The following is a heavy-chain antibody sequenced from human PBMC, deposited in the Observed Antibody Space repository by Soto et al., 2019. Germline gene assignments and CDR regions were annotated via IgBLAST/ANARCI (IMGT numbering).Heavy chain of an antibody. D-gene: IGHD1-20*01. CDR2: IYSGGST. V-gene: IGHV3-66*01. Sequence: GGSLRLSCAASGFTVSSNYMSWVCQAPGKGLEWVSVIYSGGSTYYADSVKGRFTISRDNSKNTLYLQMNSLRAEDTAVYYCARSVSFRRVGDYYYFKYFSGKGTTVTVSS. CDR1: GFTVSSNY. J-gene: IGHJ6*03. CDR3: ARSVSFRRVGDYYYFKYF.